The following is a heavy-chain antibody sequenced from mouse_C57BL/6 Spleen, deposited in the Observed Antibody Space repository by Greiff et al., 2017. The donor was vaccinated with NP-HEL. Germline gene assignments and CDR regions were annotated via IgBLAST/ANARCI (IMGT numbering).Heavy chain of an antibody. Sequence: QVQLKQPGAELVKPGASVKLSCKASGYTFTSYWMHWVKQRPGQGLEWIGMIHPNSGSTNYNEKFKSKATLTIYKASSTAYMQLSSLTSEDSAVYYCASHHYCGSRGGFDYWGQGTTLTVSS. J-gene: IGHJ2*01. CDR2: IHPNSGST. V-gene: IGHV1-64*01. D-gene: IGHD1-1*01. CDR3: ASHHYCGSRGGFDY. CDR1: GYTFTSYW.